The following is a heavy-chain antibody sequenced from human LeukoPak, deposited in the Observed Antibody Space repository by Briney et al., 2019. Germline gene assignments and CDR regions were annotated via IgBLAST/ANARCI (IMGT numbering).Heavy chain of an antibody. V-gene: IGHV1-69*13. CDR1: GGTFNGYA. CDR2: IIPIFGTA. D-gene: IGHD3-3*01. CDR3: ARNDFWSGYPTYYYYGMDV. J-gene: IGHJ6*02. Sequence: ASVKVSCKASGGTFNGYAISWVRQAPGQGLEWMGGIIPIFGTANYAQKFQGRVTITADESTNTAYMELSSLRSEDTAVYYCARNDFWSGYPTYYYYGMDVWGQGTTVTVSS.